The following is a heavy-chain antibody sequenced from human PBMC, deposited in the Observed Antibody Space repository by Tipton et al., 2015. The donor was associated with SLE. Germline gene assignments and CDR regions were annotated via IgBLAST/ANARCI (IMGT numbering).Heavy chain of an antibody. Sequence: SLRLSCAASGFTFSSYGMHWVRQAPGKGLEWVSFITISGGYIHYGDSVKGRFTLSRDNAENSVYLQMNSLRAEDTAVYYCARDWDIWGSGYYFDYWGQGTLVTVSS. V-gene: IGHV3-21*06. CDR1: GFTFSSYG. CDR2: ITISGGYI. D-gene: IGHD3-16*01. CDR3: ARDWDIWGSGYYFDY. J-gene: IGHJ4*02.